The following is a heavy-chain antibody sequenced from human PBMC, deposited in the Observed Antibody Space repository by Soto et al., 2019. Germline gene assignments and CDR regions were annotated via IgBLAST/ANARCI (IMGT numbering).Heavy chain of an antibody. J-gene: IGHJ6*02. Sequence: GESLKISCKGSGYSFTSYWIGWVRQMPGKGLEWMGSIYPGDSDTRYSPSFQGQVTISAYKSISTAYLQWSSLKASDTAMYYCARQASTIFGVVKDYCYYYGRGVWGQETRGSVS. CDR2: IYPGDSDT. CDR3: ARQASTIFGVVKDYCYYYGRGV. CDR1: GYSFTSYW. D-gene: IGHD3-3*01. V-gene: IGHV5-51*01.